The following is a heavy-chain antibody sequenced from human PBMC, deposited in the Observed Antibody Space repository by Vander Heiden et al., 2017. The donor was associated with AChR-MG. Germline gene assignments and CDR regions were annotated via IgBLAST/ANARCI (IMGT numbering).Heavy chain of an antibody. Sequence: EVLLVESVGGLVQPGGSLRLSCAASRFTFSSYWMSWVRQAPGKGLEWVANIKQDGSEKYYVDSVKGRFTISRDNAKNSLYLQMNSLRAEDTAVYYCARGVGSSSPDYWGHGTLVTVSS. D-gene: IGHD6-6*01. CDR2: IKQDGSEK. CDR3: ARGVGSSSPDY. CDR1: RFTFSSYW. V-gene: IGHV3-7*01. J-gene: IGHJ4*01.